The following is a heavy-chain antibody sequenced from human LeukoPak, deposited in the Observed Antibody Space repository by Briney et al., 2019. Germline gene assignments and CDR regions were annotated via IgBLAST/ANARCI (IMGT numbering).Heavy chain of an antibody. Sequence: GGSLRLSCAASGFRFGTYSMHWVRQAPGKGLHWVAVISYDGSYKYYADSVKGRFTISRDNSKNTLYLQMNSLRAEDTALYYCARDFSRGSYKGRDYYMDVWGKGTTVTISS. CDR3: ARDFSRGSYKGRDYYMDV. CDR1: GFRFGTYS. D-gene: IGHD1-26*01. J-gene: IGHJ6*03. V-gene: IGHV3-30*04. CDR2: ISYDGSYK.